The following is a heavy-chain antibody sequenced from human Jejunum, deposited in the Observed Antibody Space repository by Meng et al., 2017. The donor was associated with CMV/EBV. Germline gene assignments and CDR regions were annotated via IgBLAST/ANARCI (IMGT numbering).Heavy chain of an antibody. CDR1: FTFNVHA. CDR3: AKDHTSRNEIYDGFDV. Sequence: FTFNVHAMSWVRQAPGKGLKWVSTIGGPGDTFYSDSVKGRFTISRDDSTNTLYLEMNSLRAEDTAVYYCAKDHTSRNEIYDGFDVWGQGTMVTVSS. J-gene: IGHJ3*01. V-gene: IGHV3-23*01. CDR2: IGGPGDT. D-gene: IGHD2/OR15-2a*01.